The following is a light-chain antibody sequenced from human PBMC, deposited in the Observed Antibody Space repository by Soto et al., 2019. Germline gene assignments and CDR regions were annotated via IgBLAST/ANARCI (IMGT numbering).Light chain of an antibody. CDR1: QSVSSN. Sequence: EIVMTQSPATLSVSPGERATLSCRASQSVSSNLAWYQQKPGQAPRLLIYGASTRATGIPARFSGSGSGTEFTLTISSLQAEDCAVYYCQQYNNWPSWAVGQGTKVEIK. V-gene: IGKV3-15*01. J-gene: IGKJ1*01. CDR2: GAS. CDR3: QQYNNWPSWA.